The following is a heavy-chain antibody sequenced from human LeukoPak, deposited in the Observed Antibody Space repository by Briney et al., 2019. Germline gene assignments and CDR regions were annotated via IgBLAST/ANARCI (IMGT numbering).Heavy chain of an antibody. CDR1: GFTFSSHS. CDR2: ITSSSSTI. Sequence: GGSLRLSCAASGFTFSSHSMNWVRQAPGQGLEWVSYITSSSSTIHYADSVKGRFTVSRDNAKNSLYLQMNTLRVEDTAVYYCVRGDRGSYPGFWGQGTLVTVSS. D-gene: IGHD1-26*01. V-gene: IGHV3-48*04. J-gene: IGHJ4*02. CDR3: VRGDRGSYPGF.